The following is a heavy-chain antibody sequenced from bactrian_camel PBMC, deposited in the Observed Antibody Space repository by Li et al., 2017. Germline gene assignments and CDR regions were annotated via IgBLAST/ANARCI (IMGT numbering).Heavy chain of an antibody. CDR3: AAARALDPCHSGEMRRDYFSY. D-gene: IGHD8*01. J-gene: IGHJ6*01. Sequence: HVQLVESGGGSVQAGGSPKLSCVAAGYAGDCMGWFRQAPGKEREGVATIGGGNVVYADSVMGRFTISRDNAKNTVTLLMNSLKPEDTAKYYCAAARALDPCHSGEMRRDYFSYWGRGTQVTVS. V-gene: IGHV3S53*01. CDR2: IGGGNV. CDR1: GYAGDC.